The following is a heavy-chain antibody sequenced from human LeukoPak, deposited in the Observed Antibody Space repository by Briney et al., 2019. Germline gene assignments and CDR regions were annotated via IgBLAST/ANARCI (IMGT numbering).Heavy chain of an antibody. D-gene: IGHD6-13*01. CDR2: IIPIFGTA. CDR3: ARDYSSSSSSWDAFDI. Sequence: SVKVSCKASGGTFSSYAISWVRLAPGQGVEWMGGIIPIFGTANYAQKFQGRVTITADESTSTAYMELSSLRSEDTAVYYCARDYSSSSSSWDAFDIWGQGTMVTVSS. CDR1: GGTFSSYA. V-gene: IGHV1-69*01. J-gene: IGHJ3*02.